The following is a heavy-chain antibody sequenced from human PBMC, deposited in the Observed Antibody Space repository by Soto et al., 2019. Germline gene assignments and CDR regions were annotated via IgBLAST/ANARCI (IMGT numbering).Heavy chain of an antibody. J-gene: IGHJ4*02. CDR2: IYSSENT. D-gene: IGHD5-12*01. CDR3: SIVRGYSGYDTYYYFNS. Sequence: SGTLSLTCTVSGGSVSSRCYSWGWIRQSPGKGLEWIGTIYSSENTYYNPCLMSRVTISVDTSKNEFSLNLSPVTAADTAVYYCSIVRGYSGYDTYYYFNSWGQETLVTVSS. CDR1: GGSVSSRCYS. V-gene: IGHV4-39*07.